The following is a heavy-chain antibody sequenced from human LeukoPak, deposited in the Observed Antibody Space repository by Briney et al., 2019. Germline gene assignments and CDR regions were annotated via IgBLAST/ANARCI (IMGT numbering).Heavy chain of an antibody. D-gene: IGHD3-9*01. CDR1: GFTFDDYA. J-gene: IGHJ6*02. Sequence: GGSLRLSCAASGFTFDDYAMRWVRQAPGKGLEWVSVISWNSGSIGYADSVKGRFTISRDNAKNSLYLQMNSLRAEDTALYYCAKDAIDILPPGGYYYGMDVWGQGTTVTVSS. CDR2: ISWNSGSI. V-gene: IGHV3-9*01. CDR3: AKDAIDILPPGGYYYGMDV.